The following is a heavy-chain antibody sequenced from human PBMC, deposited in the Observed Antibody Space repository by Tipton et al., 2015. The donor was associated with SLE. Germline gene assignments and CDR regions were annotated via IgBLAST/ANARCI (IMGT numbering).Heavy chain of an antibody. CDR2: LNPKSGNT. Sequence: QLVQSGAEEKKPGASVKVSCKASGYTFTNFYMHWVRQAPGQGLEWMGWLNPKSGNTGSAKKFGGRVSMTRNTSISTAYMELSSLRSDDTAVYYCARGSVYYQSYMDVWGKGTTVTVSS. D-gene: IGHD1-26*01. V-gene: IGHV1-8*02. CDR3: ARGSVYYQSYMDV. J-gene: IGHJ6*03. CDR1: GYTFTNFY.